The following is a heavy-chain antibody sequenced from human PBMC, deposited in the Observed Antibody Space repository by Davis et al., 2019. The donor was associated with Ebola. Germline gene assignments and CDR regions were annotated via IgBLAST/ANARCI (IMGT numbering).Heavy chain of an antibody. Sequence: GESLKISCKGSGYSFTSYWIAWVRQRPGKGLEWMGIIYPGDSDTKYSPSFQGQVTTSADKSISTAYLQWSSLKDSDTAMYYCARPYSSGWYDFDYWGQGTLVTVSS. D-gene: IGHD6-19*01. CDR2: IYPGDSDT. V-gene: IGHV5-51*01. CDR1: GYSFTSYW. CDR3: ARPYSSGWYDFDY. J-gene: IGHJ4*02.